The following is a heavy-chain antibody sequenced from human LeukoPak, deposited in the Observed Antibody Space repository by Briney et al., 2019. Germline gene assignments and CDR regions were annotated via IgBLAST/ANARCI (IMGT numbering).Heavy chain of an antibody. Sequence: GGSLRLSCAASGFTFSSYSMNWVRQAPGKGLEWVSSISSRSTYIYHADSVKGRFTISRDNAKNSLFLQVNSLRAEDTAVYFCAKSTRAVMAMMDVWGKGTTVTVSS. V-gene: IGHV3-21*01. D-gene: IGHD3-16*01. CDR2: ISSRSTYI. CDR1: GFTFSSYS. J-gene: IGHJ6*04. CDR3: AKSTRAVMAMMDV.